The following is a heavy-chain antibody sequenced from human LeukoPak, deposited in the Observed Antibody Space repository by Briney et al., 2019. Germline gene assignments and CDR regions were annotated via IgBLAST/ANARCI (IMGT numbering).Heavy chain of an antibody. CDR2: IIPIFGTA. CDR1: GGTFSSYA. J-gene: IGHJ4*02. CDR3: ARPYYYDSSGYSNPFDY. Sequence: SVKVSCKASGGTFSSYAISWVRQAPGHGLEWMGGIIPIFGTANYAQKFQGRVTITADESTSTAYMELSSLRSEDTAVYYCARPYYYDSSGYSNPFDYWGQGTLVTVSS. D-gene: IGHD3-22*01. V-gene: IGHV1-69*01.